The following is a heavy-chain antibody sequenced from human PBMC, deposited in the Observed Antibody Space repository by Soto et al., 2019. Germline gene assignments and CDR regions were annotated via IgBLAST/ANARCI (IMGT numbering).Heavy chain of an antibody. J-gene: IGHJ6*02. Sequence: PGGSLRLSCAASGFTFSSYAMSWVRQAPGKGLEWVSAISGRGGSTYYADSVKGRFTISIDNPKNTLYLQMNSLRAEDTAVYYCAKARSSYDYYYYYGMDVWGQGTTVTVSS. V-gene: IGHV3-23*01. CDR3: AKARSSYDYYYYYGMDV. CDR1: GFTFSSYA. D-gene: IGHD6-6*01. CDR2: ISGRGGST.